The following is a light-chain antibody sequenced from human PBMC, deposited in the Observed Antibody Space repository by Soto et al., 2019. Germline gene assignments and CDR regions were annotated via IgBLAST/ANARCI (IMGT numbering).Light chain of an antibody. J-gene: IGLJ1*01. Sequence: QTLVIQEPSLTVSPGGTVTLTCASSTGAVTSGYYPNWFQQKPGQAPRALIYSTINKHSWTHSRFSGSLLGGKAALTLSGVQPEDEAEYYCLLYYGGAYVFGTGTKV. CDR3: LLYYGGAYV. CDR2: STI. V-gene: IGLV7-43*01. CDR1: TGAVTSGYY.